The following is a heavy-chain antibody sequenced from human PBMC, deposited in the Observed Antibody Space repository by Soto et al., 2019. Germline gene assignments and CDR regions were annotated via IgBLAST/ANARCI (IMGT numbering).Heavy chain of an antibody. V-gene: IGHV3-15*07. CDR2: IKTKTEGGTT. Sequence: GGSLRLSCAASGLTLSNAWMNWVREAPGRGLEWVGRIKTKTEGGTTDYAAPVKGRFTISRDDSKNTLYLQMNSLKTEDTAVYYCTADQVVTSDYAMDVWGKGTTVTVSS. J-gene: IGHJ6*04. CDR1: GLTLSNAW. D-gene: IGHD2-21*02. CDR3: TADQVVTSDYAMDV.